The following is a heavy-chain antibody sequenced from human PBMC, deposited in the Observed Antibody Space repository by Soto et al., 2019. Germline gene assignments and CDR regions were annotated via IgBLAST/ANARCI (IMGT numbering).Heavy chain of an antibody. CDR1: GFTFSSYA. CDR3: AKDLRAVGHWAAAGKMDG. D-gene: IGHD6-13*01. Sequence: PGGSLRLSCAASGFTFSSYAMSWVRQAPGKGLEWVSAISGSGGSTYYADSVKGRFTISRDNSKNTLYLQMNSLRAEDTAVYYCAKDLRAVGHWAAAGKMDGWGKGTTVTVSS. J-gene: IGHJ6*04. CDR2: ISGSGGST. V-gene: IGHV3-23*01.